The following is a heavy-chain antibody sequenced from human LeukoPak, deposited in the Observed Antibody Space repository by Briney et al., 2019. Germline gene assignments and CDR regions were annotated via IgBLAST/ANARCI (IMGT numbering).Heavy chain of an antibody. J-gene: IGHJ5*02. CDR3: ARDYEGWFDP. D-gene: IGHD5-12*01. V-gene: IGHV1-69*04. CDR1: GGTFSSYA. CDR2: IIPILGIA. Sequence: GASVKVSCKASGGTFSSYAISWVRQAPGQGLEWMGRIIPILGIANYAQKFQGRVTITADKSTSTAYMELSSLRSEDTAVYYCARDYEGWFDPWCQGTLVTVSS.